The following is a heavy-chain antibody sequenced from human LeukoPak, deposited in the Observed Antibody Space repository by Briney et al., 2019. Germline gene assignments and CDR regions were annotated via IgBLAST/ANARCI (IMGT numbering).Heavy chain of an antibody. CDR3: SRESGPFCPFGY. CDR1: GGSISGTNW. J-gene: IGHJ4*02. CDR2: ITLAGQT. Sequence: PSGTLSLTCGVSGGSISGTNWWSWVRQPPGQGLEWIGEITLAGQTNYNPSLNGRVTMSLDKSSNQLSLHLTSVAAADTATYYCSRESGPFCPFGYWGQGTLVIVSS. D-gene: IGHD1-26*01. V-gene: IGHV4-4*02.